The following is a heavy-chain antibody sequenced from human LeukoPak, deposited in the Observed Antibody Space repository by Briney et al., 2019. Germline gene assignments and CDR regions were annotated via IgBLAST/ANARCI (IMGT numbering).Heavy chain of an antibody. J-gene: IGHJ4*02. V-gene: IGHV4-59*01. CDR2: IYYSGST. Sequence: PSETLSLTCTVSGGSISSYYWSWIRQPPGKGLEWIGYIYYSGSTNYNPSLKSRVTISVDTSKNQFSLKLSSVTAADTAVYYCARSQACSGWYCHPYYFDYWGQGTLVTVSS. D-gene: IGHD6-19*01. CDR3: ARSQACSGWYCHPYYFDY. CDR1: GGSISSYY.